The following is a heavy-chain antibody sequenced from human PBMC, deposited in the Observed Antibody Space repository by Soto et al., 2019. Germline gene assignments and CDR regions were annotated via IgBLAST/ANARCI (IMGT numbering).Heavy chain of an antibody. CDR3: AHYVRTARYLNGMDV. J-gene: IGHJ6*02. D-gene: IGHD3-10*02. CDR1: GYTLTIYG. Sequence: QAQLVQSGGEVKRPGASVKVSCKASGYTLTIYGMTWVRQAPGQGLEWMGWMSAYSGKDEYAQKFQGRVTMAADPSTSTAHLELRDLRPDDSAIYYSAHYVRTARYLNGMDVWGQGTTVTVSS. CDR2: MSAYSGKD. V-gene: IGHV1-18*01.